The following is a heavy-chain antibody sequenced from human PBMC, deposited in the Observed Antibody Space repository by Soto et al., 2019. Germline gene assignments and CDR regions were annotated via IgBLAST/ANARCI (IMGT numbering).Heavy chain of an antibody. J-gene: IGHJ4*02. Sequence: QVQLVQSGAEVRKPGASVKVSCKASGYTFTSYDINWLRQTTGEGLVWMGWMNPNSDNTIYAPKFQGRVTMTRNTSTNTAYMELRSLTSDDTAVYYCARVQDILNVPASLDYWGQGTLVTVSS. CDR1: GYTFTSYD. V-gene: IGHV1-8*01. CDR3: ARVQDILNVPASLDY. CDR2: MNPNSDNT. D-gene: IGHD2-15*01.